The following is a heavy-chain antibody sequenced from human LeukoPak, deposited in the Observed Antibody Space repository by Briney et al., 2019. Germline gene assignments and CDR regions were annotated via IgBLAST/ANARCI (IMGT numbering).Heavy chain of an antibody. D-gene: IGHD2-8*01. CDR2: IYYSGST. CDR3: ASLYYFAGWFDP. V-gene: IGHV4-59*01. J-gene: IGHJ5*02. Sequence: SETLSLTCTVSGGSISSYYWSWIRQPPGKGPEWIGYIYYSGSTNYNPSLKSRVTISVDTSKNQFSLKLSSVTAADTAVYYCASLYYFAGWFDPWGQGTLVTVSS. CDR1: GGSISSYY.